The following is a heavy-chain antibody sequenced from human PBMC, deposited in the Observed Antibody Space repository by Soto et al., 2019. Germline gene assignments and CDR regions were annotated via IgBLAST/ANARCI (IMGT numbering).Heavy chain of an antibody. CDR1: GGSISNYY. J-gene: IGHJ5*02. CDR3: ASGGNWFDP. D-gene: IGHD3-16*01. Sequence: QLQVQESGPGLVKPSETLSITCNVSGGSISNYYWTWVRQSPEKGLEWIGYMYYNGNINYNPSLKSRVTISIDTSKNQFSLTLKSVTAADTAVYYCASGGNWFDPWGQGVLCTVSS. V-gene: IGHV4-59*01. CDR2: MYYNGNI.